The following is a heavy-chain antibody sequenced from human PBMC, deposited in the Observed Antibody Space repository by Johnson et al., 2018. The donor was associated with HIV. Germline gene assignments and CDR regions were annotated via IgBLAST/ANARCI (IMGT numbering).Heavy chain of an antibody. CDR1: GFTFDDYA. Sequence: VQLVESGGGLVQPGRSLRLSCVASGFTFDDYAMHWVRHAPGRGLEWVGPTRNKANIYTTEYAASVQGRFTISRDESKNSLYLQRNSLKTEDTAVYYCAREGASAVRYSSSWYGHDAFDIWGQGTMVTVSS. J-gene: IGHJ3*02. CDR3: AREGASAVRYSSSWYGHDAFDI. D-gene: IGHD6-13*01. CDR2: TRNKANIYTT. V-gene: IGHV3-72*01.